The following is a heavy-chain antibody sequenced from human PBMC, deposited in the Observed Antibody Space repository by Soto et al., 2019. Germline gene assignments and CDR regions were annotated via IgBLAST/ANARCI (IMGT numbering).Heavy chain of an antibody. D-gene: IGHD4-17*01. V-gene: IGHV4-30-4*01. CDR3: ARSSDYVPFDY. Sequence: QVQLQESGPGLVKASQTLSLTCTVSGGSISSGDYNWSWIRQPPGKGLEWIGYIYYSGYTYNNPSLKSRVTISVDTSKNQFSLKLSSVTAADTAVYYCARSSDYVPFDYWGQGTLVTVSS. J-gene: IGHJ4*02. CDR2: IYYSGYT. CDR1: GGSISSGDYN.